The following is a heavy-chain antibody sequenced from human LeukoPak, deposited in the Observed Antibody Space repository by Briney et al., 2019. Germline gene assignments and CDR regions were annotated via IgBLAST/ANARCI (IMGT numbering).Heavy chain of an antibody. Sequence: GGSLRLSCEASGFTFSSYWMTWVRQAPGKGLEWVANINRDGSEEYYVESVKGRFTISRDNSKNTLYLQMNSLRAEDTAVYYCASLIAAAGYNNVGRDYWGQGTLVTVSS. V-gene: IGHV3-7*01. D-gene: IGHD6-13*01. CDR3: ASLIAAAGYNNVGRDY. CDR2: INRDGSEE. J-gene: IGHJ4*02. CDR1: GFTFSSYW.